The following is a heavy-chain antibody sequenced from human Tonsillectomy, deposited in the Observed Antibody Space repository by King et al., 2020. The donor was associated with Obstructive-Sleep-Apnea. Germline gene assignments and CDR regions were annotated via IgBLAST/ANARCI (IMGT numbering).Heavy chain of an antibody. D-gene: IGHD1-14*01. CDR2: IIGSGGST. CDR1: GVTFSSCA. CDR3: AKDSQGSEEDAFDI. V-gene: IGHV3-23*04. J-gene: IGHJ3*02. Sequence: VQLVESGGGLVQPGGSLRLSCAASGVTFSSCAMSWVRQAPGKGLEWVSAIIGSGGSTYYADSVKGRFTISRDNSKNTLYLQMNSLRAEETAVYYCAKDSQGSEEDAFDIWGQGTMVTVSS.